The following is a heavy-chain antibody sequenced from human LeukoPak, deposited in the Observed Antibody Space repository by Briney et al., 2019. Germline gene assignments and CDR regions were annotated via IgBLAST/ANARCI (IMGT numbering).Heavy chain of an antibody. Sequence: GGSLRLSCAASGFTFSSYNMNWVRQAPGKGLDWVSSISTTSSYVSYTDSVKGRFTISRDNAKNSLYLQMNSLRVEDTAVYYCARGADTAMAYERYYYYYMDVWGKGTTVTVSS. CDR1: GFTFSSYN. CDR2: ISTTSSYV. CDR3: ARGADTAMAYERYYYYYMDV. D-gene: IGHD5-18*01. J-gene: IGHJ6*03. V-gene: IGHV3-21*01.